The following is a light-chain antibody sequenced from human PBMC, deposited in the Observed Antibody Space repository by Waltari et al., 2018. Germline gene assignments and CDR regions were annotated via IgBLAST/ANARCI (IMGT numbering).Light chain of an antibody. CDR3: CSYATYSPVL. J-gene: IGLJ2*01. CDR1: SSGVGHNYF. CDR2: EGS. Sequence: QSALTQPASVSGSPGQSITISCTGTSSGVGHNYFVSWYQHHPGKAPKLIIYEGSKRPSGISHRFSGFRAGNMASLTISGLQAEDEADYYCCSYATYSPVLLGGGTKLTVL. V-gene: IGLV2-23*01.